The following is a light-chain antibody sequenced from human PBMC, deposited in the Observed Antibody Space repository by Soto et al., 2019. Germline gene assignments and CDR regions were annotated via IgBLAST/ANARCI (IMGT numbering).Light chain of an antibody. J-gene: IGLJ1*01. CDR1: SSDVGGYNF. CDR2: DVN. Sequence: QSALTQPRSVSGSPGQSVTISCTGTSSDVGGYNFVSWYQQHPGKAPKLMIYDVNKRPSGVPDRFSGSKSGNTASLTISGLQAEDEADYYCCSNAGSYTYVFGTGTEVTVL. CDR3: CSNAGSYTYV. V-gene: IGLV2-11*01.